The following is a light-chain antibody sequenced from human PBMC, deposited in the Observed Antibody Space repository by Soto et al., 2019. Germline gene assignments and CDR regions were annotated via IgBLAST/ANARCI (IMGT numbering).Light chain of an antibody. J-gene: IGKJ2*01. CDR1: ESISNW. V-gene: IGKV1-5*01. Sequence: DIQMTQSPSILSASVGDRVAITCRASESISNWLAWYQQKPGKAPKVLIYDASRLESGVPERFSGSGSGTEFTLTISLLQADDIATYYCQQYKSYSYTFGQGTNLEI. CDR2: DAS. CDR3: QQYKSYSYT.